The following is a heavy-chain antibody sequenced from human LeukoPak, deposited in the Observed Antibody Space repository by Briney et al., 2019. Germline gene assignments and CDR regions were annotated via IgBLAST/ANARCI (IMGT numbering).Heavy chain of an antibody. V-gene: IGHV4-34*01. Sequence: SETLSLTCAVYGGSFSGYYWSWIRQPPGKGLEWIGEINHSGSTNYNPSLKSRVTISVDTSKKQFSLKLSSVTAADTAVYYCARSIAVAGPRYFDLWGRGTLVTVSS. CDR3: ARSIAVAGPRYFDL. CDR2: INHSGST. CDR1: GGSFSGYY. D-gene: IGHD6-19*01. J-gene: IGHJ2*01.